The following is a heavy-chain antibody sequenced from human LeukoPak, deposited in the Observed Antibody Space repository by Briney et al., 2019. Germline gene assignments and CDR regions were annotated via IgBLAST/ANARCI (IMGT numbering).Heavy chain of an antibody. V-gene: IGHV1-2*04. CDR2: INPNSGGT. CDR1: GYTFTGYY. J-gene: IGHJ4*02. Sequence: ASVKVSCKASGYTFTGYYMHWVRQAPGQGLEWMGWINPNSGGTNYAQKFQGWVTMTRDTSISTAYMELSRLRSDDTAVYYCARGGSRVISSSDFDSWGQGILVTVSS. CDR3: ARGGSRVISSSDFDS. D-gene: IGHD6-6*01.